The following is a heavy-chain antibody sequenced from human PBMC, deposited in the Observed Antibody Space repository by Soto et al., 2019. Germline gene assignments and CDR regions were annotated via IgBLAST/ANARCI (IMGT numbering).Heavy chain of an antibody. D-gene: IGHD5-12*01. CDR2: IYYSRST. V-gene: IGHV4-61*01. CDR3: ARGRNSGYALPAYYYYGMDV. J-gene: IGHJ6*02. Sequence: QVQLQESGPGLVKPSETLSLTCTVSGGSVSSGSYYWSWIRQPPGKGLEWIGYIYYSRSTNYNPSLKSRVTISVDTSKNQFSLKPSSVTAADTAVYYCARGRNSGYALPAYYYYGMDVWGQGTTVTVSS. CDR1: GGSVSSGSYY.